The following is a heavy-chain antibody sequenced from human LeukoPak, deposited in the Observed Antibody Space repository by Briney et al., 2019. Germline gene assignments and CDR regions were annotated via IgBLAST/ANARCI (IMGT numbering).Heavy chain of an antibody. CDR3: ASRRYCSGTSCHASFDY. D-gene: IGHD2-2*01. Sequence: GGSLRLSCAVSGFTFSNYGMHRVRQAPGKGLDWVAFRRYDGSNKYYADSVKGRFTISRDNSKNTLYLQMNSLRAEDTALYYCASRRYCSGTSCHASFDYWGQGTLVTVSS. J-gene: IGHJ4*02. V-gene: IGHV3-30*02. CDR1: GFTFSNYG. CDR2: RRYDGSNK.